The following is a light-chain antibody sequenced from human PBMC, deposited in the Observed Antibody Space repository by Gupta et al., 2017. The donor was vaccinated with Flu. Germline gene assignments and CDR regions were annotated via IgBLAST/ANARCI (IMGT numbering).Light chain of an antibody. CDR2: EDS. CDR3: QSADSSAGV. CDR1: ALPKQY. Sequence: SYELTQPPPVSVPPGQTARITCPGDALPKQYAYWYQQEPGQAPVLMIYEDSERPSGIPERFSGSSSGTTVTLTICGVQAEDEADYYCQSADSSAGVFGGGTKLTVL. J-gene: IGLJ2*01. V-gene: IGLV3-25*02.